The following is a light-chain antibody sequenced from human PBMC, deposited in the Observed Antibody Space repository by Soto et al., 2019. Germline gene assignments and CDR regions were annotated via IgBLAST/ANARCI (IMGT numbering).Light chain of an antibody. CDR1: QSFSSD. V-gene: IGKV3-15*01. Sequence: EIVMTQSPATLSVSPGERATLSCRASQSFSSDLAWYQHKPGQAPRLRIYSTSTRATGVPDRFSGSGSGTEFTLTISSLQSEDFAVYYCQQYNKWPLTFGGGTKVETK. CDR3: QQYNKWPLT. CDR2: STS. J-gene: IGKJ4*01.